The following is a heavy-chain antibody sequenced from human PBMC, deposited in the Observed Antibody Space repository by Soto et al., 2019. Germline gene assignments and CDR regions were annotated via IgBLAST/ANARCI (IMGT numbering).Heavy chain of an antibody. V-gene: IGHV3-33*01. D-gene: IGHD6-19*01. CDR3: ARDGQWLGLDY. J-gene: IGHJ4*02. CDR2: IWYDGSNK. Sequence: GGSLRLSCAASGFTFSSYGMHWVRQAPGKGLEWVAVIWYDGSNKYYADSVKGRFTISRDNSKNTLYLQMNSLRAEDTAVYYCARDGQWLGLDYWGQGTLVTVSS. CDR1: GFTFSSYG.